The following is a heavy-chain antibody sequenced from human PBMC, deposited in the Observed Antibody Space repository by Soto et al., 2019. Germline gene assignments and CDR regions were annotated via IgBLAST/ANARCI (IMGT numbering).Heavy chain of an antibody. V-gene: IGHV4-34*01. CDR2: INHSGST. CDR1: GGSFSGYY. CDR3: ARAQNYYGSGSYLY. D-gene: IGHD3-10*01. Sequence: QVQLQQWGAGLLKPSETLSLTCAVYGGSFSGYYWSWIRQPPGKGLEWIGEINHSGSTNYNPSLKSRVTISGDTSKNQFSLKLSSVTAADTAVYYCARAQNYYGSGSYLYWGQGTLVTVSS. J-gene: IGHJ4*02.